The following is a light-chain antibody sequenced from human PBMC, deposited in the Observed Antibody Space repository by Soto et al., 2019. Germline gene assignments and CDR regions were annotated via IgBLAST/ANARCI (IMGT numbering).Light chain of an antibody. CDR2: DVS. J-gene: IGKJ1*01. V-gene: IGKV3-11*01. CDR3: QQRSSGPWT. Sequence: IVLTQSPATLSLSPGERATLSCRASQSVSSSLAWYQQKPGQAPRLLMFDVSNRAAGIPARFSGSGSGTDFTLTISSLEPEDFAVYYCQQRSSGPWTFGQGTKVEIK. CDR1: QSVSSS.